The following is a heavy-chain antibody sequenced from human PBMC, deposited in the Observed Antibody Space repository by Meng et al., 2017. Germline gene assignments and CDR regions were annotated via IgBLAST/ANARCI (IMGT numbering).Heavy chain of an antibody. CDR2: IDTKTGNP. D-gene: IGHD2-2*01. J-gene: IGHJ4*02. CDR3: TRDGYSDCSRTSCFDS. V-gene: IGHV7-4-1*02. Sequence: HVKLVKSGSELRKPGASVKVSCKASGYTLTSYAINWLRQAPGQGLQWMGWIDTKTGNPTYVPGFTGRLVFSLDTSVSTAYLQISGLKADDTAVYYCTRDGYSDCSRTSCFDSWGQGTLVTVSS. CDR1: GYTLTSYA.